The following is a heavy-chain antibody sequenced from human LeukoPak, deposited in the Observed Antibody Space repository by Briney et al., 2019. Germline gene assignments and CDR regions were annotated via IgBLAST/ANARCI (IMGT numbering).Heavy chain of an antibody. V-gene: IGHV3-23*01. CDR3: ARENPYSSSSYYYYGMDV. Sequence: GGSLRLSCAASGFTFSSYAMSWVRQAPGKGLEWVSAISGSGGSTYYADSVKGRFTISRDNSKNTLYLQMNSLRAEDTAVYYCARENPYSSSSYYYYGMDVWGQGTTVTVSS. CDR1: GFTFSSYA. D-gene: IGHD6-6*01. CDR2: ISGSGGST. J-gene: IGHJ6*02.